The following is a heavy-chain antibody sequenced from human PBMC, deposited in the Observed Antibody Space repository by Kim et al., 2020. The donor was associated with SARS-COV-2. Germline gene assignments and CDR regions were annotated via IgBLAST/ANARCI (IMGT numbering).Heavy chain of an antibody. V-gene: IGHV3-30*18. D-gene: IGHD6-13*01. Sequence: GGSLRLSCAASGFTFSSYGMHWVRQAPGKGLEWVAVISYDGSNKYYADSVKGRFTISRDNSKNTLYLQMNSLRAEDTAVYYCAKIAAAGTDYYGMDVWGQGTTVTVSS. CDR1: GFTFSSYG. CDR2: ISYDGSNK. CDR3: AKIAAAGTDYYGMDV. J-gene: IGHJ6*02.